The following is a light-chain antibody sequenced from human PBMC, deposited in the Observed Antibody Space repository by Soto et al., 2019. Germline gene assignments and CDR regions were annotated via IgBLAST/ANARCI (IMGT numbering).Light chain of an antibody. CDR3: QSYDSSLRGV. Sequence: QAVVTQPPSVSGTPGLRVNISCSGGISNIGAGYDVHWYRQLPGTAPKLLIYGNSNRPSGVPYRISGSKSGTSASLAISGLQAEDEASYYCQSYDSSLRGVFGGGTKVTVL. CDR1: ISNIGAGYD. J-gene: IGLJ2*01. CDR2: GNS. V-gene: IGLV1-40*01.